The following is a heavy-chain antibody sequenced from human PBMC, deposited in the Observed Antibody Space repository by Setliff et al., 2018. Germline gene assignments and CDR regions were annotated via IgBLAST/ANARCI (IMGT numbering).Heavy chain of an antibody. D-gene: IGHD3-3*01. Sequence: SVKGPCKASGGTFSSYAISWVRQAPGQGLEWMGRIIPIFGTANYAQKFQGRVTITADKSTSTAYMELSSLRSEDTAVYYCARGRHPPWSGYPYYYMDVWGKGTTVTVSS. CDR2: IIPIFGTA. CDR1: GGTFSSYA. CDR3: ARGRHPPWSGYPYYYMDV. J-gene: IGHJ6*03. V-gene: IGHV1-69*06.